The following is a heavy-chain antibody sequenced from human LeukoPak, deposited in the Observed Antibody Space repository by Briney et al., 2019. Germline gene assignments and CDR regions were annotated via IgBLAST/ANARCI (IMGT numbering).Heavy chain of an antibody. CDR1: GFTFNIFA. CDR2: ISGSGIST. CDR3: AKDQHGYDKPIDY. J-gene: IGHJ4*02. D-gene: IGHD5-12*01. Sequence: PGGSLRLSCAASGFTFNIFAMNWVRQASGRGLEWVSTISGSGISTYYADSVKGRFTLSRDNSKNTLYLQINSLRAEDTAVYFCAKDQHGYDKPIDYWGQGTLVTVSS. V-gene: IGHV3-23*01.